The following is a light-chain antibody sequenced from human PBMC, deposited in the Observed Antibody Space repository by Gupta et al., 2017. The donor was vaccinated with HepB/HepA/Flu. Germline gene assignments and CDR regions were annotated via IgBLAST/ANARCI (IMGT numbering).Light chain of an antibody. V-gene: IGKV3-20*01. Sequence: EMLLTQYPGTLSLSPGERATLSCRASQSLKNIYLAWYQQKPGQAPRLLIYAASGRATGIPDRFSGSGSGTEFTLTISRREPEDSAVYYCQHESSSPGTFGHGTNVDIK. CDR1: QSLKNIY. J-gene: IGKJ3*01. CDR3: QHESSSPGT. CDR2: AAS.